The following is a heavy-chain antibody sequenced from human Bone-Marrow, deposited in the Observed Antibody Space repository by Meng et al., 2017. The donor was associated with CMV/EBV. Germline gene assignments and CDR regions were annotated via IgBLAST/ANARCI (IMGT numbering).Heavy chain of an antibody. CDR2: IRYDGSNK. Sequence: GESLKISCAASGFTFSNYGIHWVRQAPGKGLEWVTFIRYDGSNKYYADSVKGRFTISRDNSKNTLYLQMNSLRAEDTAVYYCANPVLRYSSSLMGFNDWGQGTLVTVSS. V-gene: IGHV3-30*02. CDR3: ANPVLRYSSSLMGFND. CDR1: GFTFSNYG. D-gene: IGHD6-6*01. J-gene: IGHJ4*02.